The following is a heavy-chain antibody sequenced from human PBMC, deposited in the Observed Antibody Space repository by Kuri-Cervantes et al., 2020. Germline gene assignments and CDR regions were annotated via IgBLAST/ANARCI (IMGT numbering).Heavy chain of an antibody. CDR2: INHSGST. Sequence: ESLKISCAVYGGSFSGYYWSWNRQPPGKGLEWIGEINHSGSTNHNPSLKSRVTISVDTSKNQFSLKLSSVTAADTAVYYCARGHLAVAGFAYYYYYYMDVWGKGTTVTVS. J-gene: IGHJ6*03. CDR3: ARGHLAVAGFAYYYYYYMDV. CDR1: GGSFSGYY. D-gene: IGHD6-19*01. V-gene: IGHV4-34*01.